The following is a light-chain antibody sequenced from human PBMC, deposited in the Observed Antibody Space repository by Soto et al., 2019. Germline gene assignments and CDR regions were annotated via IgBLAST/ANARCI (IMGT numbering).Light chain of an antibody. CDR3: SSYTTSNTRQIV. CDR1: SSDVGGYNY. J-gene: IGLJ1*01. V-gene: IGLV2-14*01. Sequence: QSALTQPASVSGSPGQSITISCTGTSSDVGGYNYVSWYQQHPGKAPKFMIYDVSNRPSGVSNRFSGSKSGNTASLTISGLQAEDEADYYCSSYTTSNTRQIVFGTGPKLTVL. CDR2: DVS.